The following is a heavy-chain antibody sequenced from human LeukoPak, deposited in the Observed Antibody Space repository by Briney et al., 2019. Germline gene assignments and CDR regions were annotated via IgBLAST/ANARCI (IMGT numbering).Heavy chain of an antibody. Sequence: GRSLRLSSAGSGLTLSSYWMQCDRQAPGKGLLWVSRINGDGSITNYADSVKGRFTISRDNAKNTLFLQMDSLRDEDTAVYYCVRDLQDWGQGTLVSVSS. J-gene: IGHJ4*02. CDR1: GLTLSSYW. CDR2: INGDGSIT. CDR3: VRDLQD. V-gene: IGHV3-74*01.